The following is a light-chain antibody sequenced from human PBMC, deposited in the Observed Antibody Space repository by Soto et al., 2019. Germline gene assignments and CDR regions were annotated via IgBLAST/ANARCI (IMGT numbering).Light chain of an antibody. J-gene: IGLJ2*01. Sequence: QSALTQPASVSGSPGQSITISCTGTSSDVGGYNYVSWYQQHPGKAPKLMIYEVSNRPSGVSNRFSGSKSGNTASLTISRLQAEDEADYYCSSYTSSSLVVFGGGTKLTVL. CDR1: SSDVGGYNY. CDR2: EVS. CDR3: SSYTSSSLVV. V-gene: IGLV2-14*01.